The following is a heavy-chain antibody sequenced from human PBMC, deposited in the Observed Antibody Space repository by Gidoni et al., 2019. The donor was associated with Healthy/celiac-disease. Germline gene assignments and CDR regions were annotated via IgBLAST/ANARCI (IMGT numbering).Heavy chain of an antibody. CDR3: ARTIAVAGTNAFDI. D-gene: IGHD6-19*01. CDR1: GCSFSSYY. Sequence: QVQLQESGPGLVKPSETLSLTCTVSGCSFSSYYWSWIRQPPGKGLEWIGYIYYSGSTNYNPSLKSRVTISVDTSKNQFSLKLSSVTAADTAVYYCARTIAVAGTNAFDIWGQGTMVTVSS. CDR2: IYYSGST. V-gene: IGHV4-59*01. J-gene: IGHJ3*02.